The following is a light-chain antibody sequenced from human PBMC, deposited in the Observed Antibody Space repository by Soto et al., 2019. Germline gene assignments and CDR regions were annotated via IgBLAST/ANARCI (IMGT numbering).Light chain of an antibody. CDR2: DVS. CDR1: SSDVGRYNY. J-gene: IGLJ1*01. V-gene: IGLV2-14*01. CDR3: NAYTSSSTYG. Sequence: QSVLTQPASVSGSPGQSITISCTGTSSDVGRYNYVSWYQQHPGKAPKLIIYDVSNRPSGVSNRFSGSKSGNTASLTISGLQAEDEADYDGNAYTSSSTYGFGTGTKGTVL.